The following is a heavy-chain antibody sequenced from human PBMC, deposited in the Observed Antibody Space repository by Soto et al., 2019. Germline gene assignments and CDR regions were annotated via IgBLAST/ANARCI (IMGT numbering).Heavy chain of an antibody. Sequence: GSLRLSCAPSGFTFSNYAMFCVRQAPGKGLEWVSTIFAGGGSTYYADSVKGRFTISRDNSKNILFLQMDSLRAEDTAVYFCAKDLIRGDGYIDFDYWGQGTLVTVSS. J-gene: IGHJ4*02. CDR2: IFAGGGST. CDR3: AKDLIRGDGYIDFDY. CDR1: GFTFSNYA. V-gene: IGHV3-23*01. D-gene: IGHD3-10*01.